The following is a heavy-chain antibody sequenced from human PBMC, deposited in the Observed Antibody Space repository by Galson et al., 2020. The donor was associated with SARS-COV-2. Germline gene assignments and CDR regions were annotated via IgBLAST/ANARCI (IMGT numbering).Heavy chain of an antibody. D-gene: IGHD6-19*01. Sequence: TGGSLRLSCAASGFTFSSYWMHWVRQAPGKGLVWVSRINSDGSSTSYADSVKGRFTISRDNAKNTLYLQMNSLRAEDTAVYYCARDQEQWVLRGGSLAFDIWGQGTMVTVSS. V-gene: IGHV3-74*01. CDR3: ARDQEQWVLRGGSLAFDI. CDR1: GFTFSSYW. J-gene: IGHJ3*02. CDR2: INSDGSST.